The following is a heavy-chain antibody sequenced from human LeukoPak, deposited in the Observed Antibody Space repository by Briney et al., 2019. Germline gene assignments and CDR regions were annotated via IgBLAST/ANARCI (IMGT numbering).Heavy chain of an antibody. V-gene: IGHV3-9*01. CDR1: GFTFEDYT. Sequence: GRSLRLSCAASGFTFEDYTMHWVRQAPGKGLEWVARVNWNSGSIDYADSAKGRFTISRDNTKNSVYLQMNSLRAEDTALYYCAKDLGYGDYRINSDYFDYWGRGALVIVSS. D-gene: IGHD4-17*01. CDR2: VNWNSGSI. J-gene: IGHJ4*02. CDR3: AKDLGYGDYRINSDYFDY.